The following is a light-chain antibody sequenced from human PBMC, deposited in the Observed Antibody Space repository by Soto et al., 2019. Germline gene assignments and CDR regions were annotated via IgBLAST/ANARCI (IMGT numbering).Light chain of an antibody. CDR2: EVS. V-gene: IGLV2-14*01. CDR3: NSYATGNTRV. J-gene: IGLJ1*01. CDR1: SSDIGDYDY. Sequence: QSALTQPASVSGSPGQSITRSCTGSSSDIGDYDYVSWYQQHPGKAPKVLISEVSNRPSGVSNRFSGSKSGNTASLTISGLQAEDEADYYCNSYATGNTRVFGTGTKVTVL.